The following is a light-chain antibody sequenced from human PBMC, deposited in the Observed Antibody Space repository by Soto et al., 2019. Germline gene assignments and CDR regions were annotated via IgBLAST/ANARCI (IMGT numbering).Light chain of an antibody. CDR2: KAS. CDR3: QHYNSYSEA. CDR1: QTISSW. J-gene: IGKJ1*01. Sequence: DIQVTQSPSTLSGSVGDRVTITCRASQTISSWLAWYQQKPGKAPKLLIYKASTLKSGVPSRFSGSGSATEFTLTISSLQHDDFATYYCQHYNSYSEAFGQGTKVDIK. V-gene: IGKV1-5*03.